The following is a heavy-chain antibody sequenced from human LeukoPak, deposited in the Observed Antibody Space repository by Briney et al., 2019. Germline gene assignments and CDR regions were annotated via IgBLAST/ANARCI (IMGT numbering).Heavy chain of an antibody. D-gene: IGHD2-21*02. CDR1: GGSISSYY. CDR2: IYYSGST. CDR3: ARGCGGDCYSFDPYYYYYYGMDV. Sequence: PSEPLSLTCTVSGGSISSYYWSWIRQPPGKGLEWIGYIYYSGSTNYNPSLKSRVTISVDTSKNQFSLKLSSVTAADTAVYYCARGCGGDCYSFDPYYYYYYGMDVWGQGTTVTVSS. V-gene: IGHV4-59*01. J-gene: IGHJ6*02.